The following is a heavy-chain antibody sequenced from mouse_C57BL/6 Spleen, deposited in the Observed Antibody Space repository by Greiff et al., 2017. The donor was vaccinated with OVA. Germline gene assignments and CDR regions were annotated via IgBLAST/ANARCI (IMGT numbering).Heavy chain of an antibody. Sequence: EVLLVESGGGLVKPGGSLKLSCAASGFTFSSYTMSWVRQTPEKRLEWVATISGGGGNTYYPDSVKGRFTISRDNAKNTLYLQMSSLRSEDTALYYCASLQTGTGDYWGQGTTLTVSS. CDR1: GFTFSSYT. J-gene: IGHJ2*01. CDR3: ASLQTGTGDY. V-gene: IGHV5-9*01. CDR2: ISGGGGNT. D-gene: IGHD4-1*01.